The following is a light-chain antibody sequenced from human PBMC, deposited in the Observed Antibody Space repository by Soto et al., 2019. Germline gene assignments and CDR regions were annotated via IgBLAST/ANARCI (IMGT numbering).Light chain of an antibody. V-gene: IGLV1-40*01. Sequence: QSVLTQPPSVSGAPGQRVTISCTGSSSNIGAGYDVHWYQQRPGTAPKLLIFGNINRPSGVPDRFSGSKSGTSASLTISGLQAEDEADYYCSSYTSSTNYVFGTGTKVTVL. CDR3: SSYTSSTNYV. CDR2: GNI. CDR1: SSNIGAGYD. J-gene: IGLJ1*01.